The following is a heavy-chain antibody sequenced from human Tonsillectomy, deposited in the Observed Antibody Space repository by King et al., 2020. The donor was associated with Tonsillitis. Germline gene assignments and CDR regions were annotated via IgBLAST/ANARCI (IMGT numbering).Heavy chain of an antibody. CDR1: GFTFSSYA. V-gene: IGHV3-30-3*01. J-gene: IGHJ1*01. D-gene: IGHD3-22*01. CDR3: ARDEDSSGYYSLFHH. Sequence: VQLVQSGGGVVQPGRSLRLSCAASGFTFSSYAMHWVRQAPGKGLEWVAVISYDGSNKDYADAVKGRFTISRDNSKNTLYLQMNSLRAEDTAVYYCARDEDSSGYYSLFHHWGQGTLVTVSS. CDR2: ISYDGSNK.